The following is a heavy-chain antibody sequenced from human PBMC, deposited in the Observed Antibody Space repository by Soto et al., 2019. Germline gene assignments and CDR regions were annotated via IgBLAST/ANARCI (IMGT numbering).Heavy chain of an antibody. J-gene: IGHJ3*02. V-gene: IGHV2-5*01. CDR1: GFSLSTSGVG. Sequence: QITLKESGPTLVKPTQTLTLTCTFSGFSLSTSGVGVGWIRQPPGKALEWLALIYWNDDKRYSPSLKSRLTITKDTSKNQVVLTMTNMDPVDTATYYCAQGGVAYYDILTGHKPIPHDAFDIWGQGTMVTVSS. CDR3: AQGGVAYYDILTGHKPIPHDAFDI. D-gene: IGHD3-9*01. CDR2: IYWNDDK.